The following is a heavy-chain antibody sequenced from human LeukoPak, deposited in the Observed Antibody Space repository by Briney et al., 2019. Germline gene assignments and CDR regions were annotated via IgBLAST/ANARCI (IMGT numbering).Heavy chain of an antibody. J-gene: IGHJ4*02. V-gene: IGHV3-74*01. CDR3: ARGEDYGDPY. D-gene: IGHD4-17*01. CDR2: VNTDGSST. CDR1: GFSFRTYW. Sequence: GGSLRLSCAASGFSFRTYWMSWVRQAPGRGLEGVSRVNTDGSSTTYADFVKGRFTISRDNAKNTLYLQMNSLRVEDTAVYYCARGEDYGDPYWGQGTLVTVS.